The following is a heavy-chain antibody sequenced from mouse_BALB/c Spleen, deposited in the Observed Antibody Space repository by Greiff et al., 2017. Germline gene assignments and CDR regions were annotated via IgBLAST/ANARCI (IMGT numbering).Heavy chain of an antibody. CDR3: AREGARALFAY. CDR1: GYTFTDYN. CDR2: INPNNGGT. Sequence: VQLQQSGPELVKPGASVKIPCKASGYTFTDYNMDWVKQSHGKSLEWIGDINPNNGGTIYNQKFKGKATLTVDKSSSTAYMELRSLTSEDTAVYYCAREGARALFAYWGQGTLVTVSA. D-gene: IGHD3-1*01. J-gene: IGHJ3*01. V-gene: IGHV1-18*01.